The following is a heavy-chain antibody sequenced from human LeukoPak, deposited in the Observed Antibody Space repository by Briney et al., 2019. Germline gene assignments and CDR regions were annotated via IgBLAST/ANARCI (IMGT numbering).Heavy chain of an antibody. CDR1: GFTFSYAW. CDR2: IKSKRDGGTT. CDR3: TTGVYGGTDFDY. Sequence: PGGSLRLSCAASGFTFSYAWLSWVRPAHGKGLGWVGRIKSKRDGGTTDYAAPVKGRFTISRDDSKNTLYLQLNSLKAEDTALYYCTTGVYGGTDFDYWGQGTLVTVSS. D-gene: IGHD4-23*01. J-gene: IGHJ4*02. V-gene: IGHV3-15*01.